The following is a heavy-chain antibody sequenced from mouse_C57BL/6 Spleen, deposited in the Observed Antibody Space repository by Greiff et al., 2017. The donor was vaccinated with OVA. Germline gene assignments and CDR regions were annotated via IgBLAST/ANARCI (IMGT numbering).Heavy chain of an antibody. D-gene: IGHD2-4*01. CDR1: GFSLTSYG. CDR3: AGGLRWFAY. Sequence: VKLMESGPGLVQPSQSLSITCTVSGFSLTSYGVHWVRQPPGKGLEWLGVIWSGGSTDYNAAFISRLSISKDNSKSQVFFKMNSLQADDTAIYYCAGGLRWFAYWGQGTLVTVSA. CDR2: IWSGGST. V-gene: IGHV2-4*01. J-gene: IGHJ3*01.